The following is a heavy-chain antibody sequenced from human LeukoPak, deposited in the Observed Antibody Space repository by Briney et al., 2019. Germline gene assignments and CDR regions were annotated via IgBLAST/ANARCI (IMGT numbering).Heavy chain of an antibody. CDR3: APRGDYYDSSGYYYPDY. Sequence: SETLSLTCAVYGGSFSGYYWSWIRQPPGKGLEWIGEINHSGSTNYNPPLKSRVTISVDTSKNQFSLKLSSVTAADTAVYYCAPRGDYYDSSGYYYPDYWGQGTLVTVSS. D-gene: IGHD3-22*01. CDR1: GGSFSGYY. CDR2: INHSGST. J-gene: IGHJ4*02. V-gene: IGHV4-34*01.